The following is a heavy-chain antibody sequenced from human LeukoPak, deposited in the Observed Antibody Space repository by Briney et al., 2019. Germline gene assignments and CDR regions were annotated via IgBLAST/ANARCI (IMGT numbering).Heavy chain of an antibody. CDR1: GYTFTSYG. D-gene: IGHD6-19*01. J-gene: IGHJ5*02. V-gene: IGHV1-18*01. CDR2: ISAYNGNT. CDR3: ARDHNAAGYSSGWYDNWFDP. Sequence: ASVTVSCTASGYTFTSYGISWVRQAPGQGLEWMGWISAYNGNTNYAQKLQGRVTMTTDTSTSTAYMELRSLRSDDTAVYYCARDHNAAGYSSGWYDNWFDPWGQGTLVTVSS.